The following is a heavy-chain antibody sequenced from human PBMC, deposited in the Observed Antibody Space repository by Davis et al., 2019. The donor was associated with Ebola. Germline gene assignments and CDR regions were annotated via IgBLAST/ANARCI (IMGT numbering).Heavy chain of an antibody. D-gene: IGHD2-2*01. CDR1: GFTFRSYW. CDR3: ARGTHYAHDY. V-gene: IGHV3-7*03. CDR2: IKEDGSEK. J-gene: IGHJ4*02. Sequence: PGESLKISCAASGFTFRSYWMSWVRQAPGKGLEWVAKIKEDGSEKLEVDSVKGRFTISRDNAKDSLYLQMNSLRAEDTAVYYCARGTHYAHDYWGQGTLVTVSS.